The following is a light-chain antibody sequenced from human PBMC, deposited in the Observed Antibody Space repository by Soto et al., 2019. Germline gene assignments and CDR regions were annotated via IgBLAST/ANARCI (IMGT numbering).Light chain of an antibody. CDR1: SSAVGGYNY. Sequence: QSALTQPPSASGSLGQSVTTSCPGTSSAVGGYNYVSWHQQHPGKAPKVMIYEVTKRPPGVPDRFSGSKSGNTASLTVSGLQAEDEADYYCSSFAGGGNPVLLGGGTKLTVL. CDR3: SSFAGGGNPVL. CDR2: EVT. V-gene: IGLV2-8*01. J-gene: IGLJ2*01.